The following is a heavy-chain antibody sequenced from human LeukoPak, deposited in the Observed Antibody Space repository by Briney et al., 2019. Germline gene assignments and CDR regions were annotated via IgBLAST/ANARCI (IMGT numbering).Heavy chain of an antibody. Sequence: ASVKVSXKASGYTFTGYYMHWVRQAPGQGLEWMGWINPNSGGTNYAQKFQGRVTMTRDTSISTAYMELSRLRSDDTAVYYCARGLTRDIVVVPAAGEDWFDPWGQGTLVTVSS. CDR3: ARGLTRDIVVVPAAGEDWFDP. D-gene: IGHD2-2*01. V-gene: IGHV1-2*02. CDR2: INPNSGGT. J-gene: IGHJ5*02. CDR1: GYTFTGYY.